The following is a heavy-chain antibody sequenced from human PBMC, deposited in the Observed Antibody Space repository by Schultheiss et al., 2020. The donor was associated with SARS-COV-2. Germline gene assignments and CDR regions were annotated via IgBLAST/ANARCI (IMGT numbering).Heavy chain of an antibody. D-gene: IGHD3-3*01. J-gene: IGHJ6*02. CDR3: AKGLLGYDFWSGYYSHYYYYYGMDV. Sequence: GGSLRLSCAVSGFNFNNYGMHWVRQAPGKGLEWVAGISYDGSNKYYADSVKGRFTISRDNSKNTLYLQMNSLRAEDTAVYYCAKGLLGYDFWSGYYSHYYYYYGMDVWGQGTTVTVSS. CDR1: GFNFNNYG. V-gene: IGHV3-30*18. CDR2: ISYDGSNK.